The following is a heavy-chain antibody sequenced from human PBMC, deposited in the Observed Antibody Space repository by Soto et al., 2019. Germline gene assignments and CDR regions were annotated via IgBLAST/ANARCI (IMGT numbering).Heavy chain of an antibody. CDR2: IYLGGSDT. J-gene: IGHJ3*02. V-gene: IGHV5-51*01. CDR1: GYSFTSCW. D-gene: IGHD3-22*01. Sequence: GESLKISCKGSGYSFTSCWIGWVRQMPGKGLEWLGFIYLGGSDTRYSPSFQGQVTISADKSISTAYLQWSSLKASDTAMYYCARLDSSVHDAFDIWGQGTMVTVSS. CDR3: ARLDSSVHDAFDI.